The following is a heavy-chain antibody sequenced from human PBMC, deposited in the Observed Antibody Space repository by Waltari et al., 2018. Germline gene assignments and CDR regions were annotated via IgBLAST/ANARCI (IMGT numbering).Heavy chain of an antibody. CDR2: ISSDGGST. V-gene: IGHV3-74*01. J-gene: IGHJ2*01. CDR1: GFSFSSHW. Sequence: EVQLVESGGGLVRPGGSLRLSCAASGFSFSSHWMHWVRQVPGKGPVWVARISSDGGSTSDADSVRDRFTISRDNTKNTLHLQMNSLRAEDTAVYYCARILTTVYWYFDLWGRGTLVTVSS. CDR3: ARILTTVYWYFDL. D-gene: IGHD4-17*01.